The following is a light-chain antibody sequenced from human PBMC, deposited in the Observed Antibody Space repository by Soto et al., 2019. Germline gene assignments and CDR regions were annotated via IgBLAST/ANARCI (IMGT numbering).Light chain of an antibody. V-gene: IGKV1-5*03. Sequence: DIQMTQSPATLSGYVGDRVTITCRASQTISSRLAWYQQKPGKAPKLLIYKASTLKSGVPSRFSGSGSGTEFTLTISSLQPDDFATYYCQHYNSYSQAFGQGTKVDI. CDR1: QTISSR. J-gene: IGKJ1*01. CDR2: KAS. CDR3: QHYNSYSQA.